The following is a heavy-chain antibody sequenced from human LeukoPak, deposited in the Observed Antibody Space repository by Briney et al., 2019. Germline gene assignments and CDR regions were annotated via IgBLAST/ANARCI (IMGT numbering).Heavy chain of an antibody. Sequence: SETLSLTCTVSGGSISSSSYYWGWIRQPPGKGLEWIGSIYYSGSTYYNPSLKSRVTISVDTSKNQFSLKLSSVTAADTAVYYCARLPPYCGGDCYSSGAGFYCYYYMDVWGKGTTVTVSS. CDR3: ARLPPYCGGDCYSSGAGFYCYYYMDV. CDR1: GGSISSSSYY. J-gene: IGHJ6*03. D-gene: IGHD2-21*02. V-gene: IGHV4-39*01. CDR2: IYYSGST.